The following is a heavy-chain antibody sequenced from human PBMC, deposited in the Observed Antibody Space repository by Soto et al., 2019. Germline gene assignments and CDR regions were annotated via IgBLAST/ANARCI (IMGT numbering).Heavy chain of an antibody. CDR2: IYYSGST. V-gene: IGHV4-31*03. CDR1: GGSISSGGYY. CDR3: ARGVTMVRGVIHTPYFDY. Sequence: QVQLQESGPGLVKPSQTLSLTCTVSGGSISSGGYYWSWIRQHPGKGLEWIGYIYYSGSTYYNPSLTSRVTISVDTSKNQFSLELRSVTAADTAVYYCARGVTMVRGVIHTPYFDYWGQGTLVTVSS. D-gene: IGHD3-10*01. J-gene: IGHJ4*02.